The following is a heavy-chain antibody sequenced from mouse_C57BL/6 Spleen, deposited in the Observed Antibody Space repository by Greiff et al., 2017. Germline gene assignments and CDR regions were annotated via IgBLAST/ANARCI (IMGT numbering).Heavy chain of an antibody. V-gene: IGHV1-39*01. J-gene: IGHJ1*03. D-gene: IGHD1-1*01. CDR2: INPNYGTT. CDR3: ARGGEGSSLTTPLF. CDR1: GYSFTDYN. Sequence: VKPGASVKISCKASGYSFTDYNMNWVKQSNGKSLEWIGVINPNYGTTSYNQKFKGKATLTVDQSSSTAYMQLNSLTSEDSAVYYCARGGEGSSLTTPLFWGTGTTVTVSS.